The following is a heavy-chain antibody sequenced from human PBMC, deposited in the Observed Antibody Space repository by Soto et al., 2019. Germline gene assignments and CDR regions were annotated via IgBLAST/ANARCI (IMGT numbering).Heavy chain of an antibody. Sequence: ASVKVSCKASGYTFTSYYMHWVRQAPGQGLEWMGIINPSGGSTSYAQKFQGRVTMTRDTSTSTVYMELSSLRPEDTAVYYCARSPTMVRGVRGLDYWGQGTLVTVSS. J-gene: IGHJ4*02. CDR2: INPSGGST. CDR1: GYTFTSYY. V-gene: IGHV1-46*03. D-gene: IGHD3-10*01. CDR3: ARSPTMVRGVRGLDY.